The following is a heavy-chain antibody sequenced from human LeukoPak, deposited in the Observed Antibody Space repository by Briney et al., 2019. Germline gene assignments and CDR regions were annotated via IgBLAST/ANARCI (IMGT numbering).Heavy chain of an antibody. CDR2: IYYSGST. J-gene: IGHJ4*02. CDR3: ARSKGIAAAGNNFDY. D-gene: IGHD6-13*01. Sequence: SQTLSLTCTVSGGSISSGGYYWSWIRQHLGKGLEWIGYIYYSGSTYYNPSLKSRVTISVDTSKNQFSLKLSSVTAADTAVYYCARSKGIAAAGNNFDYWGQGTLVTVSS. V-gene: IGHV4-31*03. CDR1: GGSISSGGYY.